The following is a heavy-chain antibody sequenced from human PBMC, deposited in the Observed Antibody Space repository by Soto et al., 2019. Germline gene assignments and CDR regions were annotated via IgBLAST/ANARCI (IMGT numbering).Heavy chain of an antibody. V-gene: IGHV1-69*06. D-gene: IGHD4-17*01. Sequence: SVKVSCKASGGTFSSYAISWVRQAPGQGLEWMGGIIPIFGTANYAQKFQGRVTISADKSISTAYLQWSSLKASDTAMYYCASRVMTTVTTDLDYFDYWGQGTLVTVSS. J-gene: IGHJ4*02. CDR3: ASRVMTTVTTDLDYFDY. CDR2: IIPIFGTA. CDR1: GGTFSSYA.